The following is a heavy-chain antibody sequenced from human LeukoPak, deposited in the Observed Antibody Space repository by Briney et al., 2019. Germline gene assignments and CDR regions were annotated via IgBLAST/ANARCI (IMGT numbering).Heavy chain of an antibody. CDR2: IHYSGDT. CDR1: GGSLTYTSHY. Sequence: PSETLSLTCSVSGGSLTYTSHYWGWIRQPPGKGLEWIGSIHYSGDTYYKPSLRSRVTISVDKSKNEFSLKMSSVTAADTAVYYCARLEIAAVGGYFDYWGQGTLVTVSS. CDR3: ARLEIAAVGGYFDY. D-gene: IGHD2-21*01. V-gene: IGHV4-39*07. J-gene: IGHJ4*02.